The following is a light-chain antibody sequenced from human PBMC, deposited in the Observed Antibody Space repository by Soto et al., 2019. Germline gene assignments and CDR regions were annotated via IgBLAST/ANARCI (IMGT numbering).Light chain of an antibody. Sequence: QSVLTQSPSASGTPGQRVTISCSGSSSNIGGNTVNWYQQLPGTAPKLLIFFSSHRPSGVPHRFSGSKSGSSASLAISGLHAEDEANYYCAAWDDRLNGVVFGGGTKLTVL. V-gene: IGLV1-44*01. J-gene: IGLJ2*01. CDR2: FSS. CDR1: SSNIGGNT. CDR3: AAWDDRLNGVV.